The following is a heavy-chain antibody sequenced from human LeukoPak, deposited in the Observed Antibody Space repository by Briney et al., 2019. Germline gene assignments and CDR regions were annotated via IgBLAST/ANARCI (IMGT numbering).Heavy chain of an antibody. V-gene: IGHV3-7*01. CDR2: IKQDGSEK. Sequence: SLRLACGASALISRGTWMSWVRQAPGKGLEWVANIKQDGSEKNYVDSVKGRFTISRDNAKNSLYLQMNSLRAEDTAVYYCARDGDYGAYGRLGAFDFWGQGTMVTVSS. D-gene: IGHD4-17*01. CDR3: ARDGDYGAYGRLGAFDF. J-gene: IGHJ3*01. CDR1: ALISRGTW.